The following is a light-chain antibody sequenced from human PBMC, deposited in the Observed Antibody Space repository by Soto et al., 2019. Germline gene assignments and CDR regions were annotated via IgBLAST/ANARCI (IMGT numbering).Light chain of an antibody. J-gene: IGKJ2*01. CDR2: GAS. Sequence: EIVMTQSPATLSVSPGERATLSCRASQSVSSNLAWYQQKPGQAPRLLIYGASTRATGIPARFSGSGSGTEFTLTIRRLQSEDFEVYYCQQYNTWPHTFGQGTKLEIK. V-gene: IGKV3-15*01. CDR1: QSVSSN. CDR3: QQYNTWPHT.